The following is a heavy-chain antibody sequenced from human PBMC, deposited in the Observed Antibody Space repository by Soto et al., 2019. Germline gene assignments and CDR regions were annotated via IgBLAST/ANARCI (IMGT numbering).Heavy chain of an antibody. CDR2: ISGSGGST. CDR1: GFTFSSYA. Sequence: CSLRLSCAASGFTFSSYAMSWFRHAPVNLLELVSAISGSGGSTYYADSVKGRFTISRDNSKNTLYLQMNSLRAEDTAVYYCAKDRRIAAATRGDWFDPWGQGTLATVSS. J-gene: IGHJ5*02. D-gene: IGHD6-13*01. V-gene: IGHV3-23*01. CDR3: AKDRRIAAATRGDWFDP.